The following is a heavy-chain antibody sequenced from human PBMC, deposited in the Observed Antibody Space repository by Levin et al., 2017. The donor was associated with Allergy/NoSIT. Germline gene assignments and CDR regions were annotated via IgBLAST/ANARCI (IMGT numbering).Heavy chain of an antibody. CDR2: ISYDGSNK. D-gene: IGHD6-6*01. V-gene: IGHV3-30*18. J-gene: IGHJ5*02. CDR3: AKAEGIAARGWFDP. Sequence: GESLKISCAASGFTFSSYGMHWVRQAPGKGLEWVAVISYDGSNKYYADSVKGRFTISRDNSKNTLYLQMNSLRAEDTAVYYCAKAEGIAARGWFDPWGQGTLVTVSS. CDR1: GFTFSSYG.